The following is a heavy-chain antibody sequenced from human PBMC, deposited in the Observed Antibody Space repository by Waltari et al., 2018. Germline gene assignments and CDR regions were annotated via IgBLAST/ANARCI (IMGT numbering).Heavy chain of an antibody. CDR2: IYTCGST. V-gene: IGHV4-61*02. D-gene: IGHD3-22*01. CDR3: ARESVVSSGY. J-gene: IGHJ4*02. Sequence: QVQLQESGPGLVKPSQTLSLTCTVSGGSISSGSYYWSWIRQPAGKGLEWIGRIYTCGSTNYNPSLKSRFTLSVDTSKNQFSLKLSSVTAADTAVYYCARESVVSSGYWGQGTLVTVSS. CDR1: GGSISSGSYY.